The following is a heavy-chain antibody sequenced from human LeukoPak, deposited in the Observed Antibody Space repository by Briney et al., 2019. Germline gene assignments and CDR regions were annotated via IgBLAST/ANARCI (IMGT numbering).Heavy chain of an antibody. D-gene: IGHD3-22*01. V-gene: IGHV3-23*03. Sequence: GGSLRLSCAVSGFTFSNHAMSWVRQAPGKGLEWVSLIYSGGSTYYADSVKGRFTISRDNSKNTLYLQMNSLRAEDTAVYYCATYSSLDYWGQGTLVTVSS. CDR1: GFTFSNHA. J-gene: IGHJ4*02. CDR3: ATYSSLDY. CDR2: IYSGGST.